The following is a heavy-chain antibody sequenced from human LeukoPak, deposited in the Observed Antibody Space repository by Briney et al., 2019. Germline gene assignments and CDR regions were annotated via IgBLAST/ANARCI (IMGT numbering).Heavy chain of an antibody. CDR2: ISGSGGST. V-gene: IGHV3-23*01. J-gene: IGHJ4*02. CDR3: AARYCSSTSCYQDY. D-gene: IGHD2-2*01. CDR1: GFTFSSYA. Sequence: GGSLRPSCAASGFTFSSYAMSWVRQAPGKGLEWVSAISGSGGSTYYADSVKGRFTISRDNSKNTLYLQMNSLRAEDTAVYYCAARYCSSTSCYQDYWGQGTLVTVSS.